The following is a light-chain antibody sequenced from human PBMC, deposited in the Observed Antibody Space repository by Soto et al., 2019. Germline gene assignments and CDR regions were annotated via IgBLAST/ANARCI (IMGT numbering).Light chain of an antibody. V-gene: IGLV2-14*01. CDR1: SSDVGGYNY. J-gene: IGLJ2*01. CDR3: SSYTISSTVV. Sequence: QSALTQPASVSGSPEQSITISCTGTSSDVGGYNYVSWYQQHPGKAPKLMIYDVSNRPSGVSNRFSGSKSGNTASLTISGLQAEDEADYYCSSYTISSTVVFGGGTKLTVL. CDR2: DVS.